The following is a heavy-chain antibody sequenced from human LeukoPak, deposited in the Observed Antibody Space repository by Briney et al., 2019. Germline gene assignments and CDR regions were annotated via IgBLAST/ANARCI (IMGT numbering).Heavy chain of an antibody. CDR2: MNPNSGNT. CDR1: GYTFTSYD. CDR3: ARGGMLGSWFWSGYYSDHYYYYGMDV. V-gene: IGHV1-8*01. D-gene: IGHD3-3*01. Sequence: GASVKVSCKASGYTFTSYDINWVRQATGQGLEWMGWMNPNSGNTGYAQKFQGRVTMTRNTSISTAYMELSSLRSEDTAVYYCARGGMLGSWFWSGYYSDHYYYYGMDVWGQGTTVTVSS. J-gene: IGHJ6*02.